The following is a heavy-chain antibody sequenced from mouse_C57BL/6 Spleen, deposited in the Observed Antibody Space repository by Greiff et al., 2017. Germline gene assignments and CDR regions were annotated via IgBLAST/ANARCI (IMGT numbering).Heavy chain of an antibody. J-gene: IGHJ2*01. D-gene: IGHD2-5*01. CDR3: ARHRDYSNYFDY. CDR2: ISSGGSYT. CDR1: GFTFSSYG. Sequence: EVKLVESGGDLVKPGGSLKLSCAASGFTFSSYGMSWVRQTPDKRLEWVATISSGGSYTYYPDSVKGRFTISRDNAKNTLYLQMSSLKSEDTAMYYCARHRDYSNYFDYWGQGTTLTVSS. V-gene: IGHV5-6*01.